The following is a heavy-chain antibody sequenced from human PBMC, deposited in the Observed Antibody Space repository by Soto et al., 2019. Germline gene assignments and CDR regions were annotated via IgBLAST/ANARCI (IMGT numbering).Heavy chain of an antibody. J-gene: IGHJ4*02. CDR2: ISSSSSYM. V-gene: IGHV3-21*01. CDR3: ATMATMSSFDY. Sequence: GGSLRLSCAASGFTFSTYSMSWVRQAPGKGLEWVSSISSSSSYMYYTDSVKGRFTISRDNAKNSLFLQMNSLRAEDTAIYYCATMATMSSFDYWGQGTLVTVSS. CDR1: GFTFSTYS. D-gene: IGHD5-12*01.